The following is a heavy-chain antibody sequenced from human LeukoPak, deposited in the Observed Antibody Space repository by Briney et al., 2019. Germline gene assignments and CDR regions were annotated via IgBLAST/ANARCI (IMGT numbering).Heavy chain of an antibody. CDR1: GGSISSYY. V-gene: IGHV4-4*07. D-gene: IGHD3-22*01. CDR3: ARDGYYYDSSGYYEKMYNFDY. J-gene: IGHJ4*02. Sequence: WETLSLTCTVSGGSISSYYWSWIRQPAGKGLEWIGRIYSSGSSNYNPSLKSRVTMSVDTSKNQFSLKLSSVTAADTAVYYCARDGYYYDSSGYYEKMYNFDYWGQGTLVTV. CDR2: IYSSGSS.